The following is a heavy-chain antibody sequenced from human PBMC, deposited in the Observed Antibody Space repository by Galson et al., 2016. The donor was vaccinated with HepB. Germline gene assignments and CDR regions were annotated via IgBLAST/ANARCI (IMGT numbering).Heavy chain of an antibody. D-gene: IGHD3-10*01. CDR2: ISDSSATI. CDR3: ARAPRVRGVIAHFDS. CDR1: GFTFSASS. Sequence: LRLSCAASGFTFSASSMSWVRQAPGKGLEWVSYISDSSATIYYADSVSGRFTISRDNARDSLYLQMNSLRDEDTAVYFCARAPRVRGVIAHFDSWGQGSLVTVSS. V-gene: IGHV3-48*02. J-gene: IGHJ5*01.